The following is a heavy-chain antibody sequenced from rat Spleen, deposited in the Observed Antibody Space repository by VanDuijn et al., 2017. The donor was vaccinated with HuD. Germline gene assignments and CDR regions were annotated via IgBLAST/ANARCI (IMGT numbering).Heavy chain of an antibody. CDR3: ARPHSSLYVMDA. Sequence: EVQLVESGGGLVQPGRSLKLSCAASGFTFSNYDMAWVRQAPTKGLEWVASIVTSGGTTYYRDSVKGRFTISRDNAKSTLYLQMNSLRSEDTATYYCARPHSSLYVMDAWGQGASVTVSS. D-gene: IGHD1-2*01. J-gene: IGHJ4*01. CDR2: IVTSGGTT. V-gene: IGHV5-25*01. CDR1: GFTFSNYD.